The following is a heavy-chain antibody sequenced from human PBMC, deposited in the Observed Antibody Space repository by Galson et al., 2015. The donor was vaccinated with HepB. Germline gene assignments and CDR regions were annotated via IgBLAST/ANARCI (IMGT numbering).Heavy chain of an antibody. CDR1: GFTFSSYW. V-gene: IGHV3-74*01. CDR2: INSDGSGT. CDR3: AREGGRDGYNYVGY. D-gene: IGHD5-24*01. J-gene: IGHJ4*02. Sequence: SLRLSCAASGFTFSSYWMHWVRQAPGKGLVWVSRINSDGSGTSYADSVKGRFTISRDNAKNTLYLQMNSLRAEDTAVYYCAREGGRDGYNYVGYWGQGTLVTVSS.